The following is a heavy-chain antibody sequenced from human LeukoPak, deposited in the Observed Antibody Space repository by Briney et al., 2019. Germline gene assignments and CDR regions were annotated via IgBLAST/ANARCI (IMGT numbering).Heavy chain of an antibody. CDR1: GGSITSSSYY. Sequence: PSETLSLTCTVSGGSITSSSYYWGWIRQPPGKGLEWIGSVYYSGSTYYNPSLKSRVTISVDTSKNQFSLKLSSVTAADTAVYYCARDRQVYAIFDYWGQGTLVTVSS. CDR2: VYYSGST. D-gene: IGHD2-8*01. J-gene: IGHJ4*02. V-gene: IGHV4-39*07. CDR3: ARDRQVYAIFDY.